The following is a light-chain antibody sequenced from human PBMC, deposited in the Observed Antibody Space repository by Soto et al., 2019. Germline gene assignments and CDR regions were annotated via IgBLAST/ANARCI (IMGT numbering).Light chain of an antibody. CDR3: HDYKTWPPLT. V-gene: IGKV3-15*01. Sequence: EIVMTQSPATLSVSPGERATLSCRASQSVSYNFAWYQQKPGQGPRLLIYGAFTRATGIPARFSGSGSGTEFTLTIGSLQSEDFAVDYCHDYKTWPPLTFGGGTKVEIK. CDR2: GAF. CDR1: QSVSYN. J-gene: IGKJ4*01.